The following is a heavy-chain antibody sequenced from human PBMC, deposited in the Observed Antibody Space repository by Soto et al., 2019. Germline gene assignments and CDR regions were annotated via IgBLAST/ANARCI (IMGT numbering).Heavy chain of an antibody. D-gene: IGHD6-19*01. J-gene: IGHJ6*02. CDR1: GYTFTSYG. CDR3: ARDRTVAGIGAYYYYYGMDV. V-gene: IGHV1-18*01. Sequence: GASVKVSCKASGYTFTSYGISWVRQAPGQGLEWMGWISAYNGNTNYAQKLQGRVTMTTDTSTSTAYMELRSLRSDDTAVYYCARDRTVAGIGAYYYYYGMDVWGQGTTVTVSS. CDR2: ISAYNGNT.